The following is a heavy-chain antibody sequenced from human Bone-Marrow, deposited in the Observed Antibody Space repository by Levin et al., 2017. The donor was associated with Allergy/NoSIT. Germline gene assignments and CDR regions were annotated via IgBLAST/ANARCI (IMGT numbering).Heavy chain of an antibody. CDR1: GASSSNYY. Sequence: SETLSLTCTVSGASSSNYYWTWIRQSPGRGLEWIGYVSNRGSSKYHPSLKNRVTISFDTSKNQFSLKLTSVTAADTAVYFCARGGRDYSWGDFPPHWFDPWGQGTLVTVSS. V-gene: IGHV4-59*01. J-gene: IGHJ5*02. D-gene: IGHD4-11*01. CDR3: ARGGRDYSWGDFPPHWFDP. CDR2: VSNRGSS.